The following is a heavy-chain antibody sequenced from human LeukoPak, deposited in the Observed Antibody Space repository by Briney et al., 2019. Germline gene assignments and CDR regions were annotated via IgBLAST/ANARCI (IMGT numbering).Heavy chain of an antibody. CDR2: ISCDGSKK. J-gene: IGHJ3*02. Sequence: PGGSLRLSCAASGFTFSSYGMHWVRQAPGKGLEWVAVISCDGSKKYYADSVKGRFTISRDSSKNMLYLQMNSLRVEDTAVYYCAKGFSSGPWDACDIWGQGTMVTVSS. CDR1: GFTFSSYG. CDR3: AKGFSSGPWDACDI. V-gene: IGHV3-30*18. D-gene: IGHD3-22*01.